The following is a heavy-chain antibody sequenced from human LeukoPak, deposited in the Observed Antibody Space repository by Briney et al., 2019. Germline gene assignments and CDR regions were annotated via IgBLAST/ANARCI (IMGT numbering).Heavy chain of an antibody. CDR2: ISSNGDNT. CDR3: VRGTGY. Sequence: GGSLRLSCSASGFTFSTYVMHWVRQAPGKGLEYVSAISSNGDNTYYADSVKGRFTISRDNSKNTLYLQMSSLRADDTAVYYCVRGTGYWGQGTLVSVSS. J-gene: IGHJ4*02. CDR1: GFTFSTYV. V-gene: IGHV3-64D*06.